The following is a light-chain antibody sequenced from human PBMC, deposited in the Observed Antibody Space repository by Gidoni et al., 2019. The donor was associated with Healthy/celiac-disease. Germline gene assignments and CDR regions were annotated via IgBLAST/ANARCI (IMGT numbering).Light chain of an antibody. J-gene: IGKJ1*01. Sequence: EIVMPQSPATLSVSPVERATLSCRASQSVSSNLAWYQQKPGQAPRLLSYGASTRATGIPARFSGSGSGTEFTLTISSLQSEDFAVYYCQQYNNWPPWTFGQGTKVEIK. V-gene: IGKV3-15*01. CDR2: GAS. CDR3: QQYNNWPPWT. CDR1: QSVSSN.